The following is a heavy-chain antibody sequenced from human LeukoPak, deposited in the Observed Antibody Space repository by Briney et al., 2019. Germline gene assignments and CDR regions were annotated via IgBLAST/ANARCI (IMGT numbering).Heavy chain of an antibody. Sequence: GGSLRLSCAASGFTFSSYGMHWVRQAPGKGLEWMAVISYDGSNKYYADSVKGRLTISRDNSKNTLYLHMDSLRVEDTAVYYCAKGTYYYDSSGYYLDYWGQGTLVTVSS. CDR1: GFTFSSYG. D-gene: IGHD3-22*01. V-gene: IGHV3-30*18. J-gene: IGHJ4*02. CDR3: AKGTYYYDSSGYYLDY. CDR2: ISYDGSNK.